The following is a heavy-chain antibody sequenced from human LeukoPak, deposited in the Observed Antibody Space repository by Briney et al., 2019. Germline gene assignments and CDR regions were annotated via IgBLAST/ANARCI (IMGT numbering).Heavy chain of an antibody. J-gene: IGHJ4*02. V-gene: IGHV1-69*05. CDR3: ARQVFGELSRPSPIDY. D-gene: IGHD3-10*01. CDR1: GGTFSSYA. CDR2: IIPIFGTA. Sequence: ASVKVSCKASGGTFSSYAISWVRQAPGQGLEWMGGIIPIFGTANYAQKFQGRVTITTDESTSTAYMELSSLRSEDTAVYYCARQVFGELSRPSPIDYWGQGTLVTVSS.